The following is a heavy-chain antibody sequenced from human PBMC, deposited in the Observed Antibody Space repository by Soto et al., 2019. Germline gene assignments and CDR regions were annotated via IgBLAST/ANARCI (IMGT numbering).Heavy chain of an antibody. V-gene: IGHV1-69*02. Sequence: QVQLVQSGAEVKKPGSSVKVSCKASGGTFSSYTISWVRQAPGQGLEWMGRIIPILGIANYAQKFQGRVTITADKSTSTAYMELSSLRAEDTAVYYCARVGEKESVRGADYYCMDVWGKGTTVTVSS. CDR3: ARVGEKESVRGADYYCMDV. J-gene: IGHJ6*03. CDR1: GGTFSSYT. D-gene: IGHD3-10*01. CDR2: IIPILGIA.